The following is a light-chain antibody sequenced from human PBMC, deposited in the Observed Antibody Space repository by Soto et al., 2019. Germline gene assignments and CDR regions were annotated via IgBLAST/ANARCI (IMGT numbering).Light chain of an antibody. CDR2: DAS. CDR1: QTIGTY. Sequence: IEVTQSPSSLAASLGDRVTITCRASQTIGTYVNWYRQQSGAAPELLIYDASTLQSGVPSRFRGGASGTDFALTISSLQLDDLATYYCQQSYNTPLTFGQGTKVDIK. V-gene: IGKV1-39*01. CDR3: QQSYNTPLT. J-gene: IGKJ1*01.